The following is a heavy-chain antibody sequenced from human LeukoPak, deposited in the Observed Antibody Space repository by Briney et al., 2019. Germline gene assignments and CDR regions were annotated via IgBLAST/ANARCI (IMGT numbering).Heavy chain of an antibody. CDR1: GFTFSNYA. CDR3: ARDPGSYSSSWSDAFDI. Sequence: PGGSLRLSCAASGFTFSNYAMRWVRQAPGKGLEWVSSISSSSSYIYYADSVKGRFTISRDNAKNSLYLQMNSLRAEDTAVYYCARDPGSYSSSWSDAFDIWGQGTMVTVSS. J-gene: IGHJ3*02. D-gene: IGHD6-13*01. V-gene: IGHV3-21*01. CDR2: ISSSSSYI.